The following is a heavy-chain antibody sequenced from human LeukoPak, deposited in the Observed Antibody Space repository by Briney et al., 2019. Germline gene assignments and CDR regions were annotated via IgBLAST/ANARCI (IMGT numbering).Heavy chain of an antibody. Sequence: SETLSLTCSVSGGSITGYYWSWIRQPPGKGLEWIGYIYYSGSTNYRPSLKSRVTISVDTSKKQFSLKLRSMPAADTAVYYCAREGDFWSGYPAIWGQGTMVTVSS. V-gene: IGHV4-59*01. CDR2: IYYSGST. D-gene: IGHD3-3*01. CDR1: GGSITGYY. CDR3: AREGDFWSGYPAI. J-gene: IGHJ3*02.